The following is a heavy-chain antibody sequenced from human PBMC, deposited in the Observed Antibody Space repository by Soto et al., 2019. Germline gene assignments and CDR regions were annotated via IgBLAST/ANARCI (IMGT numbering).Heavy chain of an antibody. D-gene: IGHD1-26*01. CDR1: GFTFSSYA. J-gene: IGHJ4*02. CDR2: ISYDGSNK. V-gene: IGHV3-30-3*01. Sequence: AGSLTLSCAASGFTFSSYAMHWVRQAPGKGLEWVAVISYDGSNKYYADSVKGRFTISRDNSKNALYLQMNSLRAEDTAVYYCARGPVYSGSYYSYWGQGALVTVSS. CDR3: ARGPVYSGSYYSY.